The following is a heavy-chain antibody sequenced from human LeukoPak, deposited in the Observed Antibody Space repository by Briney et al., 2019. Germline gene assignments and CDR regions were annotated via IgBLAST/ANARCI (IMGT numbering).Heavy chain of an antibody. J-gene: IGHJ6*02. V-gene: IGHV4-34*01. Sequence: SETLSLTCAVYGGSLSGYYWSWIRQPPGKGLEWIGEIKYSGNTNYNPSLKSRVTISVDTSKNQFSLKLSSVTAADTALYYCARDPYGDYGMDVWGQGTTVTVSS. D-gene: IGHD4-17*01. CDR1: GGSLSGYY. CDR2: IKYSGNT. CDR3: ARDPYGDYGMDV.